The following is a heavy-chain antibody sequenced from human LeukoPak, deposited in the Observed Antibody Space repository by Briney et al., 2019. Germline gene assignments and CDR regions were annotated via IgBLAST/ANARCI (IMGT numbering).Heavy chain of an antibody. J-gene: IGHJ4*02. CDR1: GDSLNTKNYY. D-gene: IGHD5-18*01. V-gene: IGHV4-39*01. Sequence: PSETLSLTCTVSGDSLNTKNYYWGWLRQPPGKGLEWIGSIYYSGNTYYNPSLKSRVTLSIDTSKNQFSLRLSSVTAADTAVYHCARHSYGTFDYWGQGTLVTVSS. CDR3: ARHSYGTFDY. CDR2: IYYSGNT.